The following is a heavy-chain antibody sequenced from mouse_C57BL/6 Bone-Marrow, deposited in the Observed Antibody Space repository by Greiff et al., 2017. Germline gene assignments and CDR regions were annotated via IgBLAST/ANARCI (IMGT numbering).Heavy chain of an antibody. D-gene: IGHD2-4*01. Sequence: EVHLVESGGGLVKPGGSLKLSCAASGFTFSSYAMSWVRQTPEKRLEWVATISDGGSYTYYPDNVKGRFTISRDNAKNNLYLQMSHLKSEDTAMYYCARDRGITNCDYWGQGTTLTVSS. CDR1: GFTFSSYA. V-gene: IGHV5-4*01. J-gene: IGHJ2*01. CDR3: ARDRGITNCDY. CDR2: ISDGGSYT.